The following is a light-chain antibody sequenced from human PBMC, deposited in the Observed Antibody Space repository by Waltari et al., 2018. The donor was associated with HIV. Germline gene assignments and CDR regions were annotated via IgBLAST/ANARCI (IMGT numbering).Light chain of an antibody. CDR3: NSYRSSTTPCV. CDR2: EVG. V-gene: IGLV2-14*01. J-gene: IGLJ1*01. CDR1: SSDVGGHNY. Sequence: QSALTQPASVSGSPGQSITISCTGTSSDVGGHNYVSWYQQHPGKAPKLLIYEVGNRPSGVSNRFSGSKSGNTASMTISGLQAEDEADYYCNSYRSSTTPCVFGTGTKVTVL.